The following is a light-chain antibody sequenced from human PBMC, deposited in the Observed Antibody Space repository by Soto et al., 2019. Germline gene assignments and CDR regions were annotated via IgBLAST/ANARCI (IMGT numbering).Light chain of an antibody. CDR2: KAS. Sequence: DIQMTQSPSTLSASVGDRVTITCRASQSSSSWLAWYQQKPGKAPKLLIYKASSLESGVTSRFSGSGSGTEFTITISSLQPDDFQTNYWKQYNSYPYTFGQGTKLQIK. CDR3: KQYNSYPYT. CDR1: QSSSSW. V-gene: IGKV1-5*03. J-gene: IGKJ2*01.